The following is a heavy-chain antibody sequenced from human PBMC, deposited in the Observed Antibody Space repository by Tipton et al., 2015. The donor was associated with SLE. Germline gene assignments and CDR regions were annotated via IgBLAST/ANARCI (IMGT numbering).Heavy chain of an antibody. CDR1: GYSFTSYW. CDR2: IDPSDSYT. D-gene: IGHD6-19*01. CDR3: VSSDEWLVYFDY. V-gene: IGHV5-10-1*01. Sequence: VQLVQSGAEVKKPGESLRISCKGSGYSFTSYWISWVRQMPGKGLEWMGRIDPSDSYTNYSPSFQGHVTISADKSISTAYLQWSSLKASDTAMYYCVSSDEWLVYFDYWGQGTLVTVSS. J-gene: IGHJ4*02.